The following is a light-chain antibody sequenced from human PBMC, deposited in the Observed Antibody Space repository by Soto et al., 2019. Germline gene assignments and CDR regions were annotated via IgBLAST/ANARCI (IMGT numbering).Light chain of an antibody. Sequence: QSVLTQPPSVSAAPGQDVTISCSGSSSNLAYNSLSWYQQLPGTAPKLLIYDDNKLPSGIPARYSGSKSGTSATLGITGLETGDEADYYCGAWDDSLNVYVFGSGTKVTVL. J-gene: IGLJ1*01. CDR2: DDN. CDR3: GAWDDSLNVYV. V-gene: IGLV1-51*01. CDR1: SSNLAYNS.